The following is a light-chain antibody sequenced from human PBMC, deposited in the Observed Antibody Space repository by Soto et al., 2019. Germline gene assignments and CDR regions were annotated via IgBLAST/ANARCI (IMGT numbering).Light chain of an antibody. CDR1: QSVLYNSNNKNY. J-gene: IGKJ4*01. Sequence: DIVMTQSPDSLAVSLGERATINCNSSQSVLYNSNNKNYLAWYQQKPGQPPKLLIYWASTRESGVPDRFSGSGSGTDFTLTISSLQAEDVAVYYCQQYYSTPLTFGGGTKVDIK. CDR3: QQYYSTPLT. CDR2: WAS. V-gene: IGKV4-1*01.